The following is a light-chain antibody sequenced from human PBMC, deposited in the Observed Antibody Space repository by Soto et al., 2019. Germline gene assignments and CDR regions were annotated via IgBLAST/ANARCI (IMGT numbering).Light chain of an antibody. J-gene: IGKJ2*01. CDR3: QQYNNWPPMYT. V-gene: IGKV3-15*01. CDR1: QSVSSN. Sequence: EIVMTQSPATLSVSPGERATLSCRASQSVSSNLAWYQQKPVQAPRLLIYGASTRATGIPARFSGSGSGTEFTLTISSLQSEDFAGYYCQQYNNWPPMYTFGQGTKLEIK. CDR2: GAS.